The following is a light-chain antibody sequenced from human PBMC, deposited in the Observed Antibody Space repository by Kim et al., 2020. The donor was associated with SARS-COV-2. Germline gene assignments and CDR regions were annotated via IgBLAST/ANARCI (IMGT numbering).Light chain of an antibody. CDR2: DAC. V-gene: IGKV1-33*01. CDR1: QDISNY. CDR3: QQYDNLPPMT. Sequence: SVGDRVTITCQASQDISNYLNWYQQKPGKAPKLLIYDACNLETGVPSRFSGSGSGTDFTFTISSLQPEDIATYYCQQYDNLPPMTFGGGTKVDIK. J-gene: IGKJ4*01.